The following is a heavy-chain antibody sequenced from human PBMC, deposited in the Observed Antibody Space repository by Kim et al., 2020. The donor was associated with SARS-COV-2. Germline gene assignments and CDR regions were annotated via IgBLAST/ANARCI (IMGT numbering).Heavy chain of an antibody. CDR2: ISYDGRNK. V-gene: IGHV3-30-3*01. CDR3: ARGNYYESVSLSDYYKGMDV. J-gene: IGHJ6*02. CDR1: GLSFDDSA. Sequence: WGSLRLSCAASGLSFDDSAMYWVRQAPGKGLERVSVISYDGRNKEYADPVQGSFSIARVNSKTTLSLQMNSLRVEDTAVFYCARGNYYESVSLSDYYKGMDVWGRGTTVTV. D-gene: IGHD3-10*01.